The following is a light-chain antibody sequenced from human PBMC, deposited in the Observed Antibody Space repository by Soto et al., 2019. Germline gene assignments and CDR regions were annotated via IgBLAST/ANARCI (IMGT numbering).Light chain of an antibody. Sequence: EIVLTQSPGTLSLSPGERATLSCRASQSVGSNLAWYQQKPGQAPRLLIYGASSRATGIPGRFSGSGSETDFTLTISRLEPEDFAVYYCQQYSNSPLTFGGGTKVDIK. CDR2: GAS. V-gene: IGKV3-20*01. J-gene: IGKJ4*01. CDR1: QSVGSN. CDR3: QQYSNSPLT.